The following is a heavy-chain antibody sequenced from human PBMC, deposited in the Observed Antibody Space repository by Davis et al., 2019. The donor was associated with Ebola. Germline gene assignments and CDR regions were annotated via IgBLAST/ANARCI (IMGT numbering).Heavy chain of an antibody. J-gene: IGHJ5*02. CDR1: GFTFSNYW. D-gene: IGHD6-13*01. CDR3: ARPTTDAAAGTGWFDP. V-gene: IGHV4-59*08. Sequence: ESLKISCAASGFTFSNYWMSWVRQPPGKGLEWVGYIYYSGSTNYNPALKRRVTISVDTSKNQFSLKLSSVTAADTAVYYCARPTTDAAAGTGWFDPWGQGTLVSVTS. CDR2: IYYSGST.